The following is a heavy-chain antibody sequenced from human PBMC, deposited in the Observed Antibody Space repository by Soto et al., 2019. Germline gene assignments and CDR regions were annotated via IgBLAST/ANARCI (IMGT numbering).Heavy chain of an antibody. D-gene: IGHD2-15*01. J-gene: IGHJ3*02. V-gene: IGHV3-64D*08. CDR3: VKLLTVVVVAATPPSVAFDI. Sequence: GGSLRLSCSASGFTFSSYAMHWVRQAPGKGLEYVSAISSNGGSTYYADSVKGRFTISRDNSKNTLYFQMSSLRAEDTAVYYFVKLLTVVVVAATPPSVAFDIWGQGTMVTVSS. CDR1: GFTFSSYA. CDR2: ISSNGGST.